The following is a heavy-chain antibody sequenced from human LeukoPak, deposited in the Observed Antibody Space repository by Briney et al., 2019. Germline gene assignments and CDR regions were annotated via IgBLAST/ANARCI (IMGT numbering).Heavy chain of an antibody. D-gene: IGHD6-25*01. Sequence: GASVKVSCKASGYTFTSYGISWVRQAPGQGLEWMGWISAYNGNTNYAQKLQGRVTMTTDTSTSTAYMELRSLRSDDTAVYYCARAMQRLGRSWFDPWGQGTLVTVSS. CDR3: ARAMQRLGRSWFDP. CDR2: ISAYNGNT. J-gene: IGHJ5*02. V-gene: IGHV1-18*01. CDR1: GYTFTSYG.